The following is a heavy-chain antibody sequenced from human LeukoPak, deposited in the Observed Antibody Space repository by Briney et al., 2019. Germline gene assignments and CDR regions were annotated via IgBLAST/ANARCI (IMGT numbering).Heavy chain of an antibody. CDR3: AVDYDSSGPSGY. D-gene: IGHD3-22*01. J-gene: IGHJ4*02. CDR2: IYYSGST. CDR1: GGSISSGGYY. V-gene: IGHV4-31*03. Sequence: PSETLSLTCTVSGGSISSGGYYWSWLRQHPGKGLEWIGYIYYSGSTYYNPSLKSRVTISVDTSKNQFSLKLSSVTAADTAVYYCAVDYDSSGPSGYWGQGTLVTVSS.